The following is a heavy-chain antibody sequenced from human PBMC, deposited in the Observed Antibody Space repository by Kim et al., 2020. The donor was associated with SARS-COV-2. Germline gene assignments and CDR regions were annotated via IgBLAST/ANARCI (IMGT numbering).Heavy chain of an antibody. CDR3: ARGLDYDILTGYNYGMDV. D-gene: IGHD3-9*01. CDR2: IGTAGDT. V-gene: IGHV3-13*01. CDR1: GFTFSSYD. Sequence: GGSLRLSCAASGFTFSSYDMHWVRQATGKGLEWVSAIGTAGDTYYPGSVKGRFTISRENAKNSLYLQMNSLRAGDTAVYYCARGLDYDILTGYNYGMDVWGQGTTVTVSS. J-gene: IGHJ6*02.